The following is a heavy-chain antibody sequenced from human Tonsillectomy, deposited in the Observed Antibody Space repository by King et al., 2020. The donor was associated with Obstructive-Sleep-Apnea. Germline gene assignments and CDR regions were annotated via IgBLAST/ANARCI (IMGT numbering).Heavy chain of an antibody. V-gene: IGHV3-7*03. CDR3: ARGPAVAGRYYFDY. CDR2: IKQDGSDK. J-gene: IGHJ4*02. D-gene: IGHD6-19*01. Sequence: VQLVESGGGLVQPGGSLRLSCAASGFTFSNYWMTWVRQAPGKGLEWVANIKQDGSDKYYVDSVKARLTFSRDNAENSLFLQMNSLRAEDTAVYYCARGPAVAGRYYFDYWGQGTLVTVSS. CDR1: GFTFSNYW.